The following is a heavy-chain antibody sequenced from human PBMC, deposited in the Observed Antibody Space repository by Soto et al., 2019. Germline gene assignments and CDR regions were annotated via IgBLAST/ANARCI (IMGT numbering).Heavy chain of an antibody. Sequence: GSLRLSCAASGFTFSGYAMNWVRQAPGKGLEWVSGISGSGGGTYYADSVKGRFTISRDNSKNTLYLQMNSLRAEDTAVYYCAKDITTVTPRYFDYWGQGTLVTVSS. CDR2: ISGSGGGT. D-gene: IGHD4-4*01. CDR3: AKDITTVTPRYFDY. V-gene: IGHV3-23*01. J-gene: IGHJ4*02. CDR1: GFTFSGYA.